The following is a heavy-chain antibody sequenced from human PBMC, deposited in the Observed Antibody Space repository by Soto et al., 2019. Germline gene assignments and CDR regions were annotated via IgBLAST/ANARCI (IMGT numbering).Heavy chain of an antibody. CDR1: GFTFSGYA. J-gene: IGHJ4*02. V-gene: IGHV3-23*01. CDR2: ISGNGGST. CDR3: AAKTVVSQ. Sequence: PGGSLRLSCAASGFTFSGYAMNWVRQAPGKGLEWVSVISGNGGSTYYADSVKGRFTISRDNSKNTLYLQMDSLRAEDTAVYYCAAKTVVSQWGQGTRVTVSS. D-gene: IGHD2-15*01.